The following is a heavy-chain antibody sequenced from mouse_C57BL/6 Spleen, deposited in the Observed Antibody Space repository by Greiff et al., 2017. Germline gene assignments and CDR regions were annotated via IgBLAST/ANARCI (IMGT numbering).Heavy chain of an antibody. D-gene: IGHD1-1*01. CDR1: GYTFTSYW. V-gene: IGHV1-61*01. Sequence: QVQLQQPGAELVRPGSSVKLSCKASGYTFTSYWMDWVKQRPGQGLEWIGNIYPSDSETHYNQKFKDKATLTVDKSSSTAYMQLSSLTSEDSAVYYGARGGYYGSSSWGQGTTLTVSS. J-gene: IGHJ2*01. CDR2: IYPSDSET. CDR3: ARGGYYGSSS.